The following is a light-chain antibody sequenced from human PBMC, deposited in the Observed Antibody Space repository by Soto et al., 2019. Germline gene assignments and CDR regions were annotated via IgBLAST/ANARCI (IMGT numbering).Light chain of an antibody. V-gene: IGLV1-40*01. J-gene: IGLJ1*01. CDR1: SSNIGGYD. Sequence: QSALTQPPSVSGAPGQRVTFSCTGSSSNIGGYDVHWYQQLPGTAPKLLIYANSNRPSGVPDRFSGSKSGSSVSLAITGLQAEDEAEYYCQSYDSSLSGYVFGAGTKVT. CDR2: ANS. CDR3: QSYDSSLSGYV.